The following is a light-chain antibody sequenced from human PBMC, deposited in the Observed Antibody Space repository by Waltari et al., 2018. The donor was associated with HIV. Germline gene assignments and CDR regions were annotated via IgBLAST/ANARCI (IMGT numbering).Light chain of an antibody. V-gene: IGLV2-11*01. CDR2: DVS. J-gene: IGLJ3*02. Sequence: QSALTQPRSVSGSPGQSVTISCTGTSSDVGGYNYVSWYQQHPGKAPNLMIYDVSKRPSGVPDRFSGSKSGNTASLTISGLQAEDEADYYCCSHAGSYGVFGGGTKLTVL. CDR1: SSDVGGYNY. CDR3: CSHAGSYGV.